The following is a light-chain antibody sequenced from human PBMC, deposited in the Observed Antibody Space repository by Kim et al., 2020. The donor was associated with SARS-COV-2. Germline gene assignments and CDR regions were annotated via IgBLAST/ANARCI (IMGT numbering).Light chain of an antibody. CDR3: ASWDDNLDGYV. CDR2: SDH. CDR1: IANIVGNI. V-gene: IGLV1-44*01. J-gene: IGLJ1*01. Sequence: GQWISISCSGSIANIVGNIVTWYQHLPGTAPKVVIHSDHQRPSGVPDRISGSRSGTSASLAISGLRSEDEADYYCASWDDNLDGYVFGAGTKVTVL.